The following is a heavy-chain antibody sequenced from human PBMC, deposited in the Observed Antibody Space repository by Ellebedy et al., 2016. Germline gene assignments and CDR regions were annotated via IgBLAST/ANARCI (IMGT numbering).Heavy chain of an antibody. CDR1: GFIFSNFF. CDR3: RVGHYSDY. V-gene: IGHV3-23*01. Sequence: GGSLRLXXAASGFIFSNFFMSWVRQAPGKGLEWVSTISGGGDSTSLADSVKGRFTISRDNSKNTLYLQMNSLRSEDTAVYYCRVGHYSDYWGQGTLVTVSS. D-gene: IGHD2-15*01. J-gene: IGHJ4*02. CDR2: ISGGGDST.